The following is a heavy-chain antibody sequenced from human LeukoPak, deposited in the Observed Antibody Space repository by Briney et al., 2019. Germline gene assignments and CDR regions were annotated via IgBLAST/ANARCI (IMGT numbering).Heavy chain of an antibody. CDR2: ISSSSSYI. J-gene: IGHJ4*02. CDR3: ARDPRYCSGGSCYMDY. CDR1: GFTFSSYS. D-gene: IGHD2-15*01. V-gene: IGHV3-21*01. Sequence: GGSLRLSCAASGFTFSSYSMNWVRQAPGKGLEWVSSISSSSSYIYYADSVKGRFTISRDNAKNSLYLQMNSLRAEDTAVYYCARDPRYCSGGSCYMDYWGQGTLVTVSS.